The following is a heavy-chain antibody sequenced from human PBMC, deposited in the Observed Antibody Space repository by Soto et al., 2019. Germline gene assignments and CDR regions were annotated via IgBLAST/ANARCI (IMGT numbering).Heavy chain of an antibody. V-gene: IGHV4-30-4*01. J-gene: IGHJ5*02. Sequence: QVQLQESGPGLVKPSQTLSLTCTVSGGSISSGDYYWSWIRQPPMKGLEWIGSIYYSGSTYYNPSLKSRVTISVDTSKNQFSLKLSSVTAADTAVYYCVREPDYGDYDHNWFDPWGQGTLVTVSS. D-gene: IGHD4-17*01. CDR3: VREPDYGDYDHNWFDP. CDR1: GGSISSGDYY. CDR2: IYYSGST.